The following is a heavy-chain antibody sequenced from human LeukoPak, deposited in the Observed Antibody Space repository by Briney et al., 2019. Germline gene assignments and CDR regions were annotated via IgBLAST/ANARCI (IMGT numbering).Heavy chain of an antibody. CDR2: IYASGST. J-gene: IGHJ5*02. Sequence: GGSLRLSCVASGFTIGTNYMSWVRQAPGKGLKWVSVIYASGSTYYADSMKGRFTISGDNSKNTLYLQMNSLRAEDTAVYYCAREVGSWGQGTLVTVSS. V-gene: IGHV3-66*01. D-gene: IGHD1-26*01. CDR3: AREVGS. CDR1: GFTIGTNY.